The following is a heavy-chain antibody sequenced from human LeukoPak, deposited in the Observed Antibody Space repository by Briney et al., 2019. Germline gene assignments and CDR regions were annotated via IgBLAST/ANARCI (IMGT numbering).Heavy chain of an antibody. V-gene: IGHV3-64D*06. CDR3: ARCVLWCARDY. J-gene: IGHJ4*02. CDR1: GFTFSSYA. Sequence: GGSLRLSCSASGFTFSSYAMHWVRQAPGKGLEYVSAISSNGGSTYYADSVKGRFTISRDNSKNTLYLQMSSLRAEDTAVYYCARCVLWCARDYWGQGTLVTVSS. CDR2: ISSNGGST. D-gene: IGHD2-21*01.